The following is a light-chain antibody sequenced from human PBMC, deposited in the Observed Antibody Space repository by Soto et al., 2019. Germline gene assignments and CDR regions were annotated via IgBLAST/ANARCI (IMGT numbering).Light chain of an antibody. CDR3: QQYDSYSPT. CDR2: DAS. V-gene: IGKV1-5*01. Sequence: DIQMTQSPSTLSASVGDRVTITCRASQSISNWVAWYQQKPGKAPKLLTYDASSLESGVPSRFSGSGSGTEFTLTISSLQPDDFASYYCQQYDSYSPTFGQGTKVDIK. J-gene: IGKJ1*01. CDR1: QSISNW.